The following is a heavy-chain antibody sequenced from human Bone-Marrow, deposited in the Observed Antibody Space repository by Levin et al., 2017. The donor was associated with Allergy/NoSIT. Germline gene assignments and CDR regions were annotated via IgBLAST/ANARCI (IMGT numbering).Heavy chain of an antibody. V-gene: IGHV3-11*01. J-gene: IGHJ6*02. D-gene: IGHD3-16*01. CDR3: ARVGPKSFQPFSYYYTMDV. CDR1: GFSFIEYY. CDR2: ISTSGSTM. Sequence: GGSLRLSCEASGFSFIEYYMTWIRQAPGKGLEWVSHISTSGSTMYYADSVKGRFTISRDNAKNSLSLVMNSLRAEDTAVYYCARVGPKSFQPFSYYYTMDVWGQGTTVSVSS.